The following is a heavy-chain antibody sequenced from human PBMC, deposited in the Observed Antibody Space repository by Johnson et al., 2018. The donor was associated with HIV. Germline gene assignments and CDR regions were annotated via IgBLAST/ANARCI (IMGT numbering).Heavy chain of an antibody. CDR3: AKGEQFVISRKGHDAFDI. CDR2: ISSSGSTI. D-gene: IGHD6-6*01. V-gene: IGHV3-11*04. Sequence: QVLLVESGGGLVKPGGSLRLSCAASGFTFSDYYMSWIRQAPGKGLEWVSYISSSGSTIYYADSVNGRFTIPRDNSKNTLYLQMNSLRVEDSAVYYCAKGEQFVISRKGHDAFDIWCQGTIVTVSS. CDR1: GFTFSDYY. J-gene: IGHJ3*02.